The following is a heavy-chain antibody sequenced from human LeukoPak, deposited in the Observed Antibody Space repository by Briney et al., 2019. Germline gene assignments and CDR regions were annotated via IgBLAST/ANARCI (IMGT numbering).Heavy chain of an antibody. CDR2: ISAYNGNT. CDR1: GYTFTNDG. V-gene: IGHV1-18*01. D-gene: IGHD2-8*01. Sequence: ASVKVSCKASGYTFTNDGISWVRQAPGQGLEWMEWISAYNGNTDYAQKVQGRVTMTTDTSTATAYMELRSLRSDDTAVYYCARVTAYCSTTSCHDYWGQGTLVTVSS. J-gene: IGHJ4*02. CDR3: ARVTAYCSTTSCHDY.